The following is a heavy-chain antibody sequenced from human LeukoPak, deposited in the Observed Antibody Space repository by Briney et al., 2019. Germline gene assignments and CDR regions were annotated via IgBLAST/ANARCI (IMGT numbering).Heavy chain of an antibody. CDR2: IGTAGDT. J-gene: IGHJ4*02. V-gene: IGHV3-13*01. CDR1: GFTLSNYA. Sequence: GGSLRLSCAASGFTLSNYAMHWVRQVTGKGLEWVSAIGTAGDTFYPGSVKGRFTISRENAKNSFYLQMNSLRADDTAVYYCARQVTPHGNFDYWGQGTLVTVPS. D-gene: IGHD1-26*01. CDR3: ARQVTPHGNFDY.